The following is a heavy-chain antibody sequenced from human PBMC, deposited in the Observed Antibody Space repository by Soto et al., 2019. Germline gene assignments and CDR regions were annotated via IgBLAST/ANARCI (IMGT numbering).Heavy chain of an antibody. V-gene: IGHV4-59*01. Sequence: PETLSPTCIVLGGFISSYYWSWIRQPPGKGLEWIEYIYYSGSTNYNPSLKSRVTISVDTSKNQFSLKLSSVTAADTAVYYCARGWELFSGFDYWGQGTLVTVSS. D-gene: IGHD1-26*01. CDR2: IYYSGST. J-gene: IGHJ4*02. CDR3: ARGWELFSGFDY. CDR1: GGFISSYY.